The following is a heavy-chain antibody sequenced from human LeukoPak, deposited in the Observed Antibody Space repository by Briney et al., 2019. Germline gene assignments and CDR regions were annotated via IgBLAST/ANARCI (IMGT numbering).Heavy chain of an antibody. CDR1: GGSFSGYY. V-gene: IGHV4-34*01. D-gene: IGHD6-13*01. CDR2: INHSGST. Sequence: PSETLSLTCAVYGGSFSGYYWSWIRQPPGKGLEWIGEINHSGSTNYSPSLKSRVTISVDTSKNQFSLKLSSVTAADTAVYYCAPPKYSSSKDWGQGTLVTVSS. CDR3: APPKYSSSKD. J-gene: IGHJ4*02.